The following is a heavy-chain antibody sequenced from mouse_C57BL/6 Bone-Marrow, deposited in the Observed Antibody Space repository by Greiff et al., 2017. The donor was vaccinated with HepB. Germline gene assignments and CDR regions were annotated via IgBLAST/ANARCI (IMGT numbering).Heavy chain of an antibody. D-gene: IGHD2-4*01. CDR1: GFTFTDYY. CDR3: ARYYDSWYFDV. J-gene: IGHJ1*03. CDR2: IRNKANGYTT. V-gene: IGHV7-3*01. Sequence: EVQVVESGGGLVKPGGSLKLSCAASGFTFTDYYMSWVRQPPGKALEWLGFIRNKANGYTTEYSASVKGRFTISRDNSQSILYLQMNALRAEDSATYYCARYYDSWYFDVWGTGTTVTVSS.